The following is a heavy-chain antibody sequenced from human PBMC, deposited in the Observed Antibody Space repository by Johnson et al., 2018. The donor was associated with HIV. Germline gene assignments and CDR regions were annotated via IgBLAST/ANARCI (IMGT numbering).Heavy chain of an antibody. CDR3: ARGFVRISMILVADAFDM. D-gene: IGHD3-22*01. CDR2: INWNGGST. V-gene: IGHV3-20*04. CDR1: GFTFSTYD. J-gene: IGHJ3*02. Sequence: VQLVESGGGLVQPGGSLRLSCAASGFTFSTYDMHWVRQVTGKGLEWVSGINWNGGSTGYADSVKGRFTISRDNAKNSLYLQMNSLRAEDTALYFCARGFVRISMILVADAFDMWGQGTMVTVSS.